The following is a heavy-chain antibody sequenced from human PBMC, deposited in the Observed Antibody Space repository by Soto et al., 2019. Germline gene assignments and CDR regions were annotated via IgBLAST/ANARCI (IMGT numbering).Heavy chain of an antibody. CDR3: ASRSGGGASHHDYYGMDD. D-gene: IGHD1-26*01. CDR1: GFTFSSYW. CDR2: INSDGSST. Sequence: GGSLRLSCAASGFTFSSYWMHWVRQAPGKGLVWVSRINSDGSSTSYADSVKGRFTISRDNAKDTLYLQMNRLRAEDTAVYYCASRSGGGASHHDYYGMDDWGQGTTVTVSS. V-gene: IGHV3-74*01. J-gene: IGHJ6*02.